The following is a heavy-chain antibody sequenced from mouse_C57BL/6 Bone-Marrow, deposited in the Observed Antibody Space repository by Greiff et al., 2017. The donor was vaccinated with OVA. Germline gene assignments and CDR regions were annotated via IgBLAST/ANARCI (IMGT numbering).Heavy chain of an antibody. CDR2: IYPGNSDT. J-gene: IGHJ4*01. V-gene: IGHV1-5*01. CDR3: TKGNYYGKYYAMDY. Sequence: EVQLQQSGTVLARPGASVKMSCKTSGYTFTSYWMHWVKQRPGQGLEWIGAIYPGNSDTSYNQKFKGKAKLTAVTSASTAYMELSSLTNEDSAVYYCTKGNYYGKYYAMDYWGQGTSVTVSS. CDR1: GYTFTSYW. D-gene: IGHD1-1*01.